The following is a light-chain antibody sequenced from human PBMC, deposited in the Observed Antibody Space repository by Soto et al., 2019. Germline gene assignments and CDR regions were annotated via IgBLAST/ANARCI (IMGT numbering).Light chain of an antibody. CDR3: SSYTSSNTYV. J-gene: IGLJ1*01. V-gene: IGLV2-14*01. CDR1: SSDVGGYNY. Sequence: QSALTQPASVSGSPGQSITISCTGTSSDVGGYNYVSWHQQHPGKAPKLMIHDVSNRPSGVSNRFSGSKSGNTASLTISGLQAEDEADYYCSSYTSSNTYVFGTGTKLTVL. CDR2: DVS.